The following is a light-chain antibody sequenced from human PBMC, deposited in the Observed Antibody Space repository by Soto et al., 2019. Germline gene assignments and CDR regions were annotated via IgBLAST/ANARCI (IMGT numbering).Light chain of an antibody. Sequence: EIVFTQSPAPLSLSPGERATLSCRASQSVSSYLLWYQQKPGQAPRLLIYDASNRATGIPARFSGSGSETDFTLTISSLEPEDFAVYYCQHRMNWPLTFGQGTRLE. CDR1: QSVSSY. V-gene: IGKV3-11*01. CDR3: QHRMNWPLT. J-gene: IGKJ5*01. CDR2: DAS.